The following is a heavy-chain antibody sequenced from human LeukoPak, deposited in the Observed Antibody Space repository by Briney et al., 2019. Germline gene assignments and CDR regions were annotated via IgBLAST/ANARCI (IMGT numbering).Heavy chain of an antibody. J-gene: IGHJ5*02. CDR3: ARSRWNSGGWFDP. CDR1: GDSISSGSYY. V-gene: IGHV4-39*01. D-gene: IGHD1-7*01. Sequence: SETLSLTCTVSGDSISSGSYYWGWIRQPPGKGLEWIGSIYYSGSTYYNPSLKSRVTISVDTSKNQFSLKLSSVTAADTAVYYCARSRWNSGGWFDPWGQGTLVTVSS. CDR2: IYYSGST.